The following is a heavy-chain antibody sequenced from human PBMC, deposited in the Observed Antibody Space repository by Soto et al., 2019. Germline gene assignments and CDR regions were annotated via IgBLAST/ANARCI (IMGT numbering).Heavy chain of an antibody. CDR3: ARDPMGRYYGSGSYYFDY. CDR1: GFPFSSYA. V-gene: IGHV3-30-3*01. D-gene: IGHD3-10*01. Sequence: QVQLVESGGGVVQPGRSLRLSCAASGFPFSSYAMHWVRQAPGKGLEWVAVISYDGSNKYYADSVKGRFTISRDNSKNTLYLQMNSLRAEDTAVYYCARDPMGRYYGSGSYYFDYWGQGTLVTVSS. J-gene: IGHJ4*02. CDR2: ISYDGSNK.